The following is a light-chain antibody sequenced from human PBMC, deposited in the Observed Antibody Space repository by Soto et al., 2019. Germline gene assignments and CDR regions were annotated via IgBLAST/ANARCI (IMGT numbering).Light chain of an antibody. CDR1: HSVSSSY. V-gene: IGKV3-20*01. CDR3: QQYGGSPPIT. Sequence: EIVLTQSPGTLSLSPGERATLSCRASHSVSSSYLAWYQQKPGQAPRLLIYGASSRATGIPDRFSGSGYGTDFTLTISRLEPEDFAVYYCQQYGGSPPITFGQGTRLEIK. J-gene: IGKJ5*01. CDR2: GAS.